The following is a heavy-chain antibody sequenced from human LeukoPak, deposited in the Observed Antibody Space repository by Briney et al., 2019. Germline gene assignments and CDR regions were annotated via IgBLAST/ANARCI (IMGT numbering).Heavy chain of an antibody. J-gene: IGHJ6*03. V-gene: IGHV3-21*01. CDR1: GFTFSNYN. Sequence: GGSLRLSCAASGFTFSNYNMNWVRQAPGKVLEWVSSITYSSTYIYYADSVKGRFTISRDNAKNSVYLEMNSLRAEDTAVYYCARSSGYYDSSGYYYYYMDVWGKGTTVTVSS. D-gene: IGHD3-22*01. CDR3: ARSSGYYDSSGYYYYYMDV. CDR2: ITYSSTYI.